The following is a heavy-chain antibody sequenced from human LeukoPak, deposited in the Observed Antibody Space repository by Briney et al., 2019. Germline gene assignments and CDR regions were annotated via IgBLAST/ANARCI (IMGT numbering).Heavy chain of an antibody. CDR1: GYTFIKYG. Sequence: ASVKVSCKASGYTFIKYGISWVRRAPGRGLEWMGWISVVDGDVDYAEDLQTRVTLTAERYTNTVYMELRSLRPDDTAEYYCVRDADTSSGRDPWGQGTLVKVSS. V-gene: IGHV1-18*01. J-gene: IGHJ5*02. D-gene: IGHD1-26*01. CDR3: VRDADTSSGRDP. CDR2: ISVVDGDV.